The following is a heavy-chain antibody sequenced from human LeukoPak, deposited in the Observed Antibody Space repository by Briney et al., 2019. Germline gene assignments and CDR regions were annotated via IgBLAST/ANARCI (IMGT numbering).Heavy chain of an antibody. V-gene: IGHV1-8*01. Sequence: GASVKVSCKASGYTFTSYDINWVRQATGQGLEWMGWMNPNSGNTGYAQKFQGRVTMTRNTSISTAYMELSSLRAEDTAVYYCARRESGYWAFDIWGQGTMVTVSS. CDR1: GYTFTSYD. CDR3: ARRESGYWAFDI. D-gene: IGHD3-3*01. CDR2: MNPNSGNT. J-gene: IGHJ3*02.